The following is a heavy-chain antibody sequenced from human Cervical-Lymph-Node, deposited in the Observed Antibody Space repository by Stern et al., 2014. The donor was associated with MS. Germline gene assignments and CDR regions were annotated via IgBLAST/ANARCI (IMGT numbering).Heavy chain of an antibody. D-gene: IGHD6-19*01. Sequence: DQLVESGAEVKKPGASVKVSCKASGYTFTSYYMHWVRQAPGQGLEWMGLINPSGGSTGSEQKFKARVTMTRDKSTDPVYMELSSLRLEAAAVYYCASQSPIAVANYYGMDVWGQGTTVTVSS. J-gene: IGHJ6*02. CDR2: INPSGGST. V-gene: IGHV1-46*01. CDR3: ASQSPIAVANYYGMDV. CDR1: GYTFTSYY.